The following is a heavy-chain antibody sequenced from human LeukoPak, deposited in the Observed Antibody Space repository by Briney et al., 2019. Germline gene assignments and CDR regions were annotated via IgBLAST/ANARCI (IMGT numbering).Heavy chain of an antibody. CDR1: GFIFSSFE. V-gene: IGHV3-7*01. Sequence: GGSLRLSCAASGFIFSSFEMNWVRQAPGKGLEWVANIKQDGSEKYYVDSVKGRFTISRDNAKNSLYLQMNSLRAEDTAVYYCARDPASSGWSRYYYYYMDVWGKGTTVTVSS. CDR2: IKQDGSEK. CDR3: ARDPASSGWSRYYYYYMDV. J-gene: IGHJ6*03. D-gene: IGHD6-19*01.